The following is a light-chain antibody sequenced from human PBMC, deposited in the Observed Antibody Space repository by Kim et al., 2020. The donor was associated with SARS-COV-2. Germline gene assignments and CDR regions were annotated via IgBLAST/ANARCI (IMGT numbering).Light chain of an antibody. J-gene: IGKJ4*01. CDR1: QGISSA. V-gene: IGKV1-13*02. CDR2: DAS. CDR3: QQFNSYPT. Sequence: AIQLTQSPSSLSASVGDRVTITCRASQGISSALAWYQQKPGKAPKLLIYDASSLESGVPSRFSGSGSGTDFNLTISSLQPEDFATYYCQQFNSYPTFGGGTKVDIK.